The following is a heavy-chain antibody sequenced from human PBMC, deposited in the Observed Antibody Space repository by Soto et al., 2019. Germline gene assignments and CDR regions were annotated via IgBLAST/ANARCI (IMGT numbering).Heavy chain of an antibody. Sequence: QVQLQQWGAGLLKPSETLSLTCAVYGKSLSGYYWSWIRQPPGKALEWIGEINHSGNTNYNPSLKRRATISVDTSKNQLFLNLSSVPAADTAMYYCARHHVRGRTIAGAAEFWGQGTLVTVSS. CDR1: GKSLSGYY. V-gene: IGHV4-34*01. CDR2: INHSGNT. D-gene: IGHD1-26*01. CDR3: ARHHVRGRTIAGAAEF. J-gene: IGHJ4*02.